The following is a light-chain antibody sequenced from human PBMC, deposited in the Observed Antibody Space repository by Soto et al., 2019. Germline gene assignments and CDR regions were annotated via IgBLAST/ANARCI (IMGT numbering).Light chain of an antibody. J-gene: IGKJ1*01. CDR3: QQYGSSGT. CDR2: GAS. V-gene: IGKV3-20*01. Sequence: EILFTQSPCTLSLSPGERAALSCRASQSVSNNYLAWYQQKPGHAPGLLIHGASNRATGIPDRLSGSGSGTDFTLTISRLEPEDFAVYYCQQYGSSGTFGQGTKVDIK. CDR1: QSVSNNY.